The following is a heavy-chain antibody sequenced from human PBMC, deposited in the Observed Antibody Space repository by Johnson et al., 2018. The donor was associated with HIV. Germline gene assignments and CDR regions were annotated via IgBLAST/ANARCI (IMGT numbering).Heavy chain of an antibody. D-gene: IGHD6-13*01. CDR1: GFTFSSYA. Sequence: QVQLVESGGGVVQPGRSLRLSCAASGFTFSSYAMHWVRQAPGKGLEWVSFIRYDGSDKHYADSVKGRFTISRDNSRDTVHLQMNSLRSEDTAVYYCASRGREIVAAGILGAFDIWGQGTMVTVSS. V-gene: IGHV3-30*14. J-gene: IGHJ3*02. CDR3: ASRGREIVAAGILGAFDI. CDR2: IRYDGSDK.